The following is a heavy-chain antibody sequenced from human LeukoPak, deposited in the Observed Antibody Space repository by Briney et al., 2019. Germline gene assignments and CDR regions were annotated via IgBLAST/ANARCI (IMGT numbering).Heavy chain of an antibody. J-gene: IGHJ4*02. CDR1: GGSITSYY. D-gene: IGHD6-13*01. V-gene: IGHV4-59*08. CDR3: ARAEYVSTWLPFDY. CDR2: IYSNGNT. Sequence: SETLSLTCTVSGGSITSYYWSWIRQPPGKGLEWIGYIYSNGNTNYNPSLKSRVTMSVDTSKNHFSLNLTSVTAADTAVYYCARAEYVSTWLPFDYWGQGTLVTVSS.